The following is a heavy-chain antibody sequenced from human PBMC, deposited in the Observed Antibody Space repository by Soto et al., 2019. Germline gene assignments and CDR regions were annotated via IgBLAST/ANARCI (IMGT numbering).Heavy chain of an antibody. CDR1: GFTFSSYS. CDR2: ISSSSSTI. Sequence: EVQLVESGGGLVQPGGSLRLSCAASGFTFSSYSMNWVRQAPGKGLEWDSYISSSSSTIYYADSVKGRFTISRDNAKNSLYLQMNSLRAADTAVYYCARSKTGTKYYFDYWGHGTLGTVSS. CDR3: ARSKTGTKYYFDY. J-gene: IGHJ4*01. V-gene: IGHV3-48*01. D-gene: IGHD1-1*01.